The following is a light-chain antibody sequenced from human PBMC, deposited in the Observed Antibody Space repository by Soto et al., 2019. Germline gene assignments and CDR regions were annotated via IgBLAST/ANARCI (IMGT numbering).Light chain of an antibody. V-gene: IGLV1-40*01. CDR2: GNS. CDR1: SSNIGAGYD. Sequence: QSALTQPPSVSGAPGQRVTISCTGSSSNIGAGYDVHWYQQLPGTAPKLLIYGNSNRPSGVPDRSSGSTSGPSASLAITGLEAEDEADYDCQSYDSSLSGLVFGGGTKLTVL. J-gene: IGLJ2*01. CDR3: QSYDSSLSGLV.